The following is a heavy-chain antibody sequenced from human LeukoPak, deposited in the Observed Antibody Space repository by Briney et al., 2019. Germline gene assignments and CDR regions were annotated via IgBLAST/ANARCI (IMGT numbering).Heavy chain of an antibody. Sequence: PGGSLRLSCTASGFTFGDYAMSWVRQAPGKGLEWVGLIRSKAYGGTTEYAASVKGRFTISRDDSKSIAYLQMNSLKTEDTAVYYCTRDPLHCSSTSCPGGYYFDYWGQGTLVTVSS. V-gene: IGHV3-49*04. CDR3: TRDPLHCSSTSCPGGYYFDY. CDR1: GFTFGDYA. D-gene: IGHD2-2*01. J-gene: IGHJ4*02. CDR2: IRSKAYGGTT.